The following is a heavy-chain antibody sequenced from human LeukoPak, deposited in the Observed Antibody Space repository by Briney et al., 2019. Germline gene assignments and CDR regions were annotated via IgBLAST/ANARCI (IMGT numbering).Heavy chain of an antibody. D-gene: IGHD1-26*01. V-gene: IGHV3-33*01. CDR2: IWYDGSNK. J-gene: IGHJ4*02. CDR1: GFTFSSYG. Sequence: PGGSLRLSCAASGFTFSSYGMHWVRQAPGKGLEWVAVIWYDGSNKYYADSVKGRFTISRDNSKNTLYLQMNSLRAEDTAVYYCARESSGSYSYYYWGQGTLVTVSS. CDR3: ARESSGSYSYYY.